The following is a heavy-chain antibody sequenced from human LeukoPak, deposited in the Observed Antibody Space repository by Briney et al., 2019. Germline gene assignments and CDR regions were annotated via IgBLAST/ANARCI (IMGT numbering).Heavy chain of an antibody. J-gene: IGHJ4*02. V-gene: IGHV3-23*01. CDR3: AGGGYCSSTSCYVHFDY. CDR1: GFTFSNDP. CDR2: ISANGGGT. Sequence: GGSLRLSCAASGFTFSNDPMSWVRQAPGKGLEWVSTISANGGGTYYADSVKGRFTISRDNSNNTLYLQMSSLRAEDAAVYYCAGGGYCSSTSCYVHFDYWGQGTPVTVSS. D-gene: IGHD2-2*01.